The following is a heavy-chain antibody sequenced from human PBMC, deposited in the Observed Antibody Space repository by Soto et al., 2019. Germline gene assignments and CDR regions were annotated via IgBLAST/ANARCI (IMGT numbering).Heavy chain of an antibody. CDR1: GFTFSRSA. Sequence: GSLRLSCAASGFTFSRSAMNWVRQAPGKGLEWVSGLSSSGGSTYYADSVKGRFTISRDNSKNTLYLQMNSLRAEDSAVYYCATVGLVGTAEFPHHWRQGPLVTVST. J-gene: IGHJ1*01. CDR2: LSSSGGST. V-gene: IGHV3-23*01. D-gene: IGHD1-1*01. CDR3: ATVGLVGTAEFPHH.